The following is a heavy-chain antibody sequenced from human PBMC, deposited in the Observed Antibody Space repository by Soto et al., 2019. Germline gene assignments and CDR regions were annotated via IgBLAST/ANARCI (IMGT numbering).Heavy chain of an antibody. V-gene: IGHV4-4*07. CDR3: AGRARYCISSSCHGAENY. D-gene: IGHD2-2*01. CDR2: IYTSGST. Sequence: QVQLQESGPGLVKPSETLSLTCTVSGGSISSYYWSWIRQPAGKGLEWIGRIYTSGSTNYNPSLKSRVTMSADTSKNQFSLKLSSVTAADTAVYYCAGRARYCISSSCHGAENYWGQGTLVTVSS. CDR1: GGSISSYY. J-gene: IGHJ4*02.